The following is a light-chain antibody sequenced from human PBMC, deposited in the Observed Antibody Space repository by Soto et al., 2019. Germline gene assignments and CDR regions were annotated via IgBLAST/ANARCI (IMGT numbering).Light chain of an antibody. CDR2: DAS. V-gene: IGKV3-11*01. CDR1: QSVDNY. CDR3: QQRSTGPPLT. Sequence: EIVLTQSPYTLSLSPGERATLACRASQSVDNYLAWYQQRPGQAPRLLIYDASNRASGIPARFSGSGSGTDFTLTISSLEPEDFAVYYCQQRSTGPPLTFGGGTKVEIK. J-gene: IGKJ4*01.